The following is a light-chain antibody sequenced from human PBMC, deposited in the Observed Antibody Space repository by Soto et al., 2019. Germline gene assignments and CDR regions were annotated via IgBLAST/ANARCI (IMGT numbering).Light chain of an antibody. J-gene: IGKJ4*01. CDR3: QQYKSFSLT. Sequence: DIQMTQSPSTLSASVGDRVTITCRASQSIDSWLAWYQQKPGKAPNLLIYKTSNLESGVPSRFSGSGSGTEFSLIISSLQPDDFATYYCQQYKSFSLTFGGGTRVEVK. CDR1: QSIDSW. CDR2: KTS. V-gene: IGKV1-5*03.